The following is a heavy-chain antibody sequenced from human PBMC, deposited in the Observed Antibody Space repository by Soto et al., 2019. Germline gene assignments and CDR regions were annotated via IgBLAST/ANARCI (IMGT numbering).Heavy chain of an antibody. D-gene: IGHD3-3*01. J-gene: IGHJ4*02. CDR1: GFTFTSYG. V-gene: IGHV1-18*01. CDR2: ISAYNGNT. Sequence: ASVKVSCKASGFTFTSYGISWVRQAPGQGLEWMGWISAYNGNTNYAQKLQGRVTMTTDTSTSTAYMELRSLRSDDTAVYYCARGLDFWSGYYVFDYWGQGTLVTVSS. CDR3: ARGLDFWSGYYVFDY.